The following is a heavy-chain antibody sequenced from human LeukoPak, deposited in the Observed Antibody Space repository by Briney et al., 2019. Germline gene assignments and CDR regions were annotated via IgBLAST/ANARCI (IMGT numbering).Heavy chain of an antibody. CDR3: ARRMGALDF. V-gene: IGHV4-39*01. CDR1: GGSISNIIYY. J-gene: IGHJ4*02. D-gene: IGHD1-26*01. CDR2: IHFSGST. Sequence: PSETLSLTCSVSGGSISNIIYYWAWVRLPPGKGLEWIGSIHFSGSTYYNPSLKSRVTISADTSKNQFSLRLNFATAADTAVYYCARRMGALDFWGQGALVTVSS.